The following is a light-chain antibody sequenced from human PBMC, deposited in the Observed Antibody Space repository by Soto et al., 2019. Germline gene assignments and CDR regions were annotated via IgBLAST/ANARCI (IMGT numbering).Light chain of an antibody. CDR2: DAS. V-gene: IGKV3-11*01. CDR3: QQRYAWPPIT. J-gene: IGKJ5*01. Sequence: EIVLTQSPATLSLSPGERATLSCRASRSVRSYLAWYQQKPGQAPRLLIYDASNRAAGIPARFSGSGSETDFTLTISNLEPEDIAVYYCQQRYAWPPITFGQGTLLEIK. CDR1: RSVRSY.